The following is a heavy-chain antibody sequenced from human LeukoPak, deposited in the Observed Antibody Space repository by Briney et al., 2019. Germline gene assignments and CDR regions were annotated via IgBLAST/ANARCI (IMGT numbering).Heavy chain of an antibody. CDR3: ARRYDILTGYYRTMSYGMDV. V-gene: IGHV4-34*01. J-gene: IGHJ6*02. Sequence: SETLSLTCAVYGGSFSGYYWSWIRQPPGKGLEWIGEINHSGSTNYNPSLKSRVTISVDTSKNQFSLKLSSVTAADTAVYYCARRYDILTGYYRTMSYGMDVWGQGTTVTVSS. CDR1: GGSFSGYY. CDR2: INHSGST. D-gene: IGHD3-9*01.